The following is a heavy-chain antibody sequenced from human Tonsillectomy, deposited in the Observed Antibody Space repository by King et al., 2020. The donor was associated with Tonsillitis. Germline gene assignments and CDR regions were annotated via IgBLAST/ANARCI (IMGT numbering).Heavy chain of an antibody. Sequence: GQLVQSGGGVVQPGRSLRVSCRASGFTFNNYAMHWVRQAPGKGLEWVALVSHDGKHKKYADAVKGRLTSSRDNSKNTLSLEMRSLKSDDTAVYYCARGIGLAWFDPGGQGTLVSVSS. V-gene: IGHV3-30*15. CDR2: VSHDGKHK. CDR3: ARGIGLAWFDP. D-gene: IGHD2-21*01. J-gene: IGHJ5*02. CDR1: GFTFNNYA.